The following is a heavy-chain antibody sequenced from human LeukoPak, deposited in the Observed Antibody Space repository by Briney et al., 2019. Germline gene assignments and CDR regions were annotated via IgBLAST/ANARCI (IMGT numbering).Heavy chain of an antibody. Sequence: GRSLRLACAASGSTFTNYWTGWARQAPGKRLEWVPNIKEDGSEKSYVDSGKGRFTVSRDNAKSSLYLQMNSLRAEDTAVYYCARVQGSSGPGIFEYWGQGTLVTVCS. D-gene: IGHD6-19*01. J-gene: IGHJ4*02. CDR3: ARVQGSSGPGIFEY. CDR1: GSTFTNYW. CDR2: IKEDGSEK. V-gene: IGHV3-7*01.